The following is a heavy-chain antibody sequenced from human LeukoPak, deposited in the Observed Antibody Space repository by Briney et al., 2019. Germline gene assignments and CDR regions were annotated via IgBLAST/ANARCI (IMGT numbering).Heavy chain of an antibody. D-gene: IGHD2-15*01. Sequence: SQTLSLTCTVSGGSISSGSYYWSWIRQPAGKGLEWIGRIYTSGSTNYNPSLKSRVTISVDTSKNQFSLKLSSVTAADTAVYYCASLGGIITGDCYYYYGMDVWGQGTTVTVSS. V-gene: IGHV4-61*02. CDR2: IYTSGST. CDR3: ASLGGIITGDCYYYYGMDV. J-gene: IGHJ6*02. CDR1: GGSISSGSYY.